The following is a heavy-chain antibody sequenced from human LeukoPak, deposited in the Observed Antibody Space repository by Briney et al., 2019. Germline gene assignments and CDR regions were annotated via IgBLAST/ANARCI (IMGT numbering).Heavy chain of an antibody. Sequence: PSETLSLTCTVSGGSISSSSYYWGWIRQPPGKGLEWIGSIYYSGSTYYNPSLKSRVTISADTSKNQFSLKLSSVTAADTAVYYCARRRLGYCSSTSCRSFDYWGQGTLVTVSS. J-gene: IGHJ4*02. CDR1: GGSISSSSYY. D-gene: IGHD2-2*01. CDR2: IYYSGST. CDR3: ARRRLGYCSSTSCRSFDY. V-gene: IGHV4-39*01.